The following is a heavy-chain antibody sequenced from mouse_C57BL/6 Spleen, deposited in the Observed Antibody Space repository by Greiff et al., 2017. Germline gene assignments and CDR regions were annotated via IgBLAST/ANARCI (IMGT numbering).Heavy chain of an antibody. CDR2: IPPNSGST. V-gene: IGHV1-64*01. J-gene: IGHJ2*01. D-gene: IGHD4-1*01. CDR1: GYTFTSYW. Sequence: QVQLKQPGAELVKPGASVKLSCKASGYTFTSYWMHWVKQRPGHGLEWIGMIPPNSGSTNYNEKFKNKATLTVDKSSSTAYMQLSSLTSEDSAVYYCATNWENYFDYWGQGTTLTVSS. CDR3: ATNWENYFDY.